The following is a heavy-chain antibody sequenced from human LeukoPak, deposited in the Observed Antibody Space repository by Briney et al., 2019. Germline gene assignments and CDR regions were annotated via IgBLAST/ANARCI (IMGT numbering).Heavy chain of an antibody. CDR2: ISSYSNYI. V-gene: IGHV3-21*01. CDR1: GFTFSTYS. Sequence: GGSLRLSCAASGFTFSTYSMNWVRQAPGKGLEWVSSISSYSNYINYADSVKGRFTISRDNAKNSLYLQMNSLRAEDTAVFYCARSRTTVTKDSVDYWGQGTLVTVSS. J-gene: IGHJ4*02. CDR3: ARSRTTVTKDSVDY. D-gene: IGHD4-17*01.